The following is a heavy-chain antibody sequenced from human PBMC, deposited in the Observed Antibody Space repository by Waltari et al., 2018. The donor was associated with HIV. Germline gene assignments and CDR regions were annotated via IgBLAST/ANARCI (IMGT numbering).Heavy chain of an antibody. CDR1: GFRFSDYN. J-gene: IGHJ5*02. CDR3: ARGPSSGWSWFDP. D-gene: IGHD6-19*01. Sequence: EVRLLESGGGLVRPGGSLRLSCAASGFRFSDYNMNWVRQGPGKGLEGGASIGSLQNFIHYADSVKGRFTVSRDNAKNSLYLQMNSLTAEDTAVYYCARGPSSGWSWFDPWGQGTLVTVSS. CDR2: IGSLQNFI. V-gene: IGHV3-21*01.